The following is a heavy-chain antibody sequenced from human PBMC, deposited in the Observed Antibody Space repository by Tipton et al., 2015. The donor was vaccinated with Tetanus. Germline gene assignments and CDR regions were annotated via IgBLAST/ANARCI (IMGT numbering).Heavy chain of an antibody. CDR2: IYTSGST. J-gene: IGHJ5*02. CDR1: GDSISSFY. V-gene: IGHV4-4*07. Sequence: TLSLTCSVSGDSISSFYWSWIRQPAGKGLEWIGRIYTSGSTNYNPSLKSRVTMSVDTSKRQFSLKLNSVTAADTAVYYCARGWSECSSWSCSPFDAWGQGTLFAVSS. D-gene: IGHD2-2*01. CDR3: ARGWSECSSWSCSPFDA.